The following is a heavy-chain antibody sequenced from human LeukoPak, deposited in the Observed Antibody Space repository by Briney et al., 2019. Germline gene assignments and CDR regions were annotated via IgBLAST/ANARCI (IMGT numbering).Heavy chain of an antibody. CDR3: AGGLN. CDR2: IYYSGST. Sequence: SETLSLTCAVSGDSISGSGYYWGWLRQPPGKGLEWIGSIYYSGSTYYSPSLKSRVTISVDTSKNQFSLKLSSVTAADTAVYYCAGGLNWGQGTLVTVSS. D-gene: IGHD3-16*01. J-gene: IGHJ4*02. V-gene: IGHV4-39*01. CDR1: GDSISGSGYY.